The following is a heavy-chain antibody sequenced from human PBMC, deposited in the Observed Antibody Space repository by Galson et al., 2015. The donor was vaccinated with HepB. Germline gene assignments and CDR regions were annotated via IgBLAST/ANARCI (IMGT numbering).Heavy chain of an antibody. D-gene: IGHD2-8*01. J-gene: IGHJ3*02. CDR1: GFTFDDYA. Sequence: SLRLSCAVSGFTFDDYAMHWVRQAPGKGLEWLSGISWNGGSIGYAASVKGRFTISRDNAENSLYLQMNSLRAEDTAFYYCVKDSGSLIFYAFDIWGQGTMVTVSS. V-gene: IGHV3-9*01. CDR3: VKDSGSLIFYAFDI. CDR2: ISWNGGSI.